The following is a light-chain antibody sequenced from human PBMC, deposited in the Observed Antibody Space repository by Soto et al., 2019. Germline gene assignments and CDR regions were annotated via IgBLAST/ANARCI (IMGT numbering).Light chain of an antibody. J-gene: IGKJ1*01. Sequence: DIQMTQSPSTLSASVGDRVTITCRASQRISTYLNWYQQKLGKAPTVLIYAAATLQSGVPSRFSGGGSGTDFTLTISSLQPEDFATYFCQQCYSSPRTFGQGTKVEMK. CDR3: QQCYSSPRT. CDR1: QRISTY. V-gene: IGKV1-39*01. CDR2: AAA.